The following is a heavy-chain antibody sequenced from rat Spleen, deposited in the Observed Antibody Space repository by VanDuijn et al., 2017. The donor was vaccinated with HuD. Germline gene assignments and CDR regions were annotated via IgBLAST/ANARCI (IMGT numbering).Heavy chain of an antibody. CDR3: TRDNERSYVMDA. CDR2: SSIGGGNT. CDR1: GFTFSDYY. J-gene: IGHJ4*01. Sequence: EVQLVESDGGLVQPGRSLKLSCAASGFTFSDYYMAWVRQAPTKGLEWVASSSIGGGNTYYRDSVKGRFTISRDTAQNTLYLQMNSLRSEDTATYYCTRDNERSYVMDAWGQGASVTVSS. V-gene: IGHV5-25*01.